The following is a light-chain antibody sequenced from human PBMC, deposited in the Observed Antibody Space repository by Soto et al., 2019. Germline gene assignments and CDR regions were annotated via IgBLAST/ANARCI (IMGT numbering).Light chain of an antibody. J-gene: IGKJ1*01. Sequence: EIVITQSPATLSLSPGERATLSCRASQSASSNVAWYQQTPGQAPRLLFYGASIRANGIPDRFSGSGSGTELTLTISSLQSEDFAVYYCQQYNNRHTQTFGQGTKVDIK. CDR3: QQYNNRHTQT. CDR1: QSASSN. V-gene: IGKV3-15*01. CDR2: GAS.